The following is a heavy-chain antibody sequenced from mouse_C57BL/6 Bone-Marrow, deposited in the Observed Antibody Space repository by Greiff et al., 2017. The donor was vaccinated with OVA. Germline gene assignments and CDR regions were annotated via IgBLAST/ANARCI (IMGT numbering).Heavy chain of an antibody. CDR2: INPSNGGT. CDR1: GYTFTSYW. D-gene: IGHD1-1*01. V-gene: IGHV1-53*01. Sequence: QVHVKQPGTELVKPGASVKLSCKASGYTFTSYWMHWVKQRPGQGLEWIGNINPSNGGTNYNEKFKSKATLTVDTSSSTAYMQLSSLTSADSAVYYCASHYYGSSHWYFDVWGTGTTVTVSS. J-gene: IGHJ1*03. CDR3: ASHYYGSSHWYFDV.